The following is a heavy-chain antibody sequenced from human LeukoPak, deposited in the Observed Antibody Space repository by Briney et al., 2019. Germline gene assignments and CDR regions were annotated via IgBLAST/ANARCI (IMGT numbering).Heavy chain of an antibody. D-gene: IGHD6-13*01. CDR2: ISSSSSYI. J-gene: IGHJ5*02. CDR1: GFTFSSYS. CDR3: ARDFSYGSSWYPSPLTGFDP. Sequence: PGGSLRLSCAASGFTFSSYSMNWVRQAPGKGLEWVSSISSSSSYIYYADSVKGRFTICRDNAKNSLYLQMNSLRAEDTAVYYCARDFSYGSSWYPSPLTGFDPWGQGTLVTVSS. V-gene: IGHV3-21*01.